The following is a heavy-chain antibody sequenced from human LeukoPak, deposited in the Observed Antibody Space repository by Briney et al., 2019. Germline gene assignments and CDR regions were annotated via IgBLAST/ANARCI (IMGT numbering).Heavy chain of an antibody. V-gene: IGHV1-18*01. CDR1: GYTFNTYT. D-gene: IGHD3-9*01. CDR3: ARSGMVLRYLDWSLDD. CDR2: INPYNGYR. Sequence: GASVKVSCKASGYTFNTYTITWVRQAPGQGLEWMGWINPYNGYRNYAQKLQGRVTMTTDTSTSTAYMELRSLSSDDTAAYYCARSGMVLRYLDWSLDDWGQGTLVTVSS. J-gene: IGHJ4*02.